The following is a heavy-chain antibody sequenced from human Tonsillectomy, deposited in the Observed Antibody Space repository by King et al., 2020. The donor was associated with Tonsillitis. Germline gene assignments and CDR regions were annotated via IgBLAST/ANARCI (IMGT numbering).Heavy chain of an antibody. J-gene: IGHJ6*02. CDR3: ARDSAYYDILTGYQLASYGMDV. CDR1: GGTFSSYA. CDR2: IIPIFGTA. V-gene: IGHV1-69*01. D-gene: IGHD3-9*01. Sequence: QLVQSGAEVKKPGSSVKVSCKASGGTFSSYAISWVRQAPGQGLEWMGGIIPIFGTANYAQKFQGRVTITADESTSTAYMELSSLRSEDTTVYYCARDSAYYDILTGYQLASYGMDVWGQGTTVTVSS.